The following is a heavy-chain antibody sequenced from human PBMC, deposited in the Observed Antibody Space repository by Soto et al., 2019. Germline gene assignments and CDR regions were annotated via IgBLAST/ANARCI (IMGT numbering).Heavy chain of an antibody. CDR2: IYYSGST. V-gene: IGHV4-39*01. Sequence: SETLSLTCTVSGGSISSSSYYWGWIRQPPGKGLEWIGSIYYSGSTYYNPSLKSRVTISVDTSKNQFSLKLSSVTAADTAVYYCARSTTVTREWFDPCGQGTLVTVSS. J-gene: IGHJ5*02. CDR1: GGSISSSSYY. CDR3: ARSTTVTREWFDP. D-gene: IGHD4-17*01.